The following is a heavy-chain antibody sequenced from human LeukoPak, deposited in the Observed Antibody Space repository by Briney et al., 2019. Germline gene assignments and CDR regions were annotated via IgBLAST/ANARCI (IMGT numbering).Heavy chain of an antibody. CDR2: ISSSSSYI. D-gene: IGHD2-2*01. J-gene: IGHJ5*02. Sequence: GGSLRLSCAASGFTFSSYSMNWVRQAPGKGLEWVSSISSSSSYIYYADSVKGRFTISRDNAKNSLYLQMNSLRAEDTAVYYCARGNRYCSSTGCYADWFDPWGQGTLVTVSS. CDR3: ARGNRYCSSTGCYADWFDP. CDR1: GFTFSSYS. V-gene: IGHV3-21*01.